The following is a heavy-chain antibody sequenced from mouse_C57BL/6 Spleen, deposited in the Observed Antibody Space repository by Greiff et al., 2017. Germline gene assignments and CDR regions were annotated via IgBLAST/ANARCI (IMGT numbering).Heavy chain of an antibody. Sequence: VQLQQSVAELVRPGASVKLSCTASGFNIKNTYMHWVKQRPEQGLEWIGRIDPADGNTKYAPKFQGKATITADTSSNTAYLQLSSLTSEDTAIYYCARSDYGSSYGYAMDYWGQGTSVTVSS. CDR3: ARSDYGSSYGYAMDY. D-gene: IGHD1-1*01. CDR2: IDPADGNT. CDR1: GFNIKNTY. V-gene: IGHV14-3*01. J-gene: IGHJ4*01.